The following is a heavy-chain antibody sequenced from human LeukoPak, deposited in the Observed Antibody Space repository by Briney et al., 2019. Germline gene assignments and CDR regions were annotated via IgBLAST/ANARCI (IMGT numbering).Heavy chain of an antibody. CDR2: ISSSSSYI. V-gene: IGHV3-21*01. CDR3: ARAGSVRTVTTFYYFDY. J-gene: IGHJ4*02. D-gene: IGHD4-17*01. Sequence: GGSLRLSCAASGFTFSSYSMNWVRQAPGKGLEWVSSISSSSSYIYYADSVKGRFTISRDNAKNSLYLQMNSLRAEDTAVYYCARAGSVRTVTTFYYFDYWGQGTLVTVSS. CDR1: GFTFSSYS.